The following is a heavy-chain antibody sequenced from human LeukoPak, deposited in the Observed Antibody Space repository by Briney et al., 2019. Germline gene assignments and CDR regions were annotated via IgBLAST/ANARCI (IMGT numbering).Heavy chain of an antibody. CDR2: IDPNSGGT. Sequence: ASVKVSCKASGYTFTSYAMNWVRQAPGQGLEWMGWIDPNSGGTNYAQKFQGRVTMTRDTSISTAYMELSRLRSDDTAVYYCARDTRTDYYDSSGIRGYWGQGTLVTVSS. CDR3: ARDTRTDYYDSSGIRGY. V-gene: IGHV1-2*02. J-gene: IGHJ4*02. D-gene: IGHD3-22*01. CDR1: GYTFTSYA.